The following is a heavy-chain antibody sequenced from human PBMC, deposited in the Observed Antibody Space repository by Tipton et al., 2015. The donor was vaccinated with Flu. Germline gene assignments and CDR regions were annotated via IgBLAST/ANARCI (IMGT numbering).Heavy chain of an antibody. CDR2: IYSGGTI. Sequence: GSLRLSCAASGFTFSDDYMNWVRQAPGKGLEWVSVIYSGGTIYYADSVQGRFTISRDNSKNTLYLQISSLRAEDTAVYYCARASGHYDYVWGGYRLDAFDIRGQGTMVTVSA. V-gene: IGHV3-53*01. CDR3: ARASGHYDYVWGGYRLDAFDI. J-gene: IGHJ3*02. CDR1: GFTFSDDY. D-gene: IGHD3-16*02.